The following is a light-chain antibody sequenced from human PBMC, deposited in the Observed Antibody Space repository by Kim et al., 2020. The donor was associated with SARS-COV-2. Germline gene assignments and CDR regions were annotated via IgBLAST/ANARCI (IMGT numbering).Light chain of an antibody. CDR1: SSDVGGYNY. J-gene: IGLJ2*01. Sequence: QSALTQPRSVSGSPGQSVTISCTGTSSDVGGYNYVSWYQQHPGKAPKLMIYDASKRPSGVPDRFSGSKSGNTASLTISGLQAEDEADYYCCSYAGSYTFVVFGGGTQLTVL. CDR2: DAS. V-gene: IGLV2-11*01. CDR3: CSYAGSYTFVV.